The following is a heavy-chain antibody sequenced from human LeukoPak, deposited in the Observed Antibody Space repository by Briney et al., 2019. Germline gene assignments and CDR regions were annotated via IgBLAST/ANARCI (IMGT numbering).Heavy chain of an antibody. Sequence: GGSLRLSCAASGFTVSGNYMSWVRQAPGKGLEWVSIIYSGGSTYYADSVKGRFTISRDNSKNTLYLQMNSLRAEDTAVYYCAKCHFLVPAATYYFDYWGQGTLVTVSS. D-gene: IGHD2-2*01. CDR2: IYSGGST. CDR3: AKCHFLVPAATYYFDY. J-gene: IGHJ4*02. V-gene: IGHV3-53*01. CDR1: GFTVSGNY.